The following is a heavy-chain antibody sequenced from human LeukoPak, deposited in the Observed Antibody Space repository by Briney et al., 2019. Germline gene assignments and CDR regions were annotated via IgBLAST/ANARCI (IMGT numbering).Heavy chain of an antibody. CDR1: GGSISSYY. CDR2: IYYSGST. J-gene: IGHJ4*02. Sequence: PSETLSLTCTVSGGSISSYYWSWIRQPPGKGLEWIGYIYYSGSTNYSPSLKRRVTISVDTSKNQFSLKLSSVTAADTAVYYCARDGAYDFWSGYHPGYFDYWGQGTLVTVSS. CDR3: ARDGAYDFWSGYHPGYFDY. V-gene: IGHV4-59*01. D-gene: IGHD3-3*01.